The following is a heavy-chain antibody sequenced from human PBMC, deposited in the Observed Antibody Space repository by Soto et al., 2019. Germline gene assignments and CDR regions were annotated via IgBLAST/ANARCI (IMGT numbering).Heavy chain of an antibody. D-gene: IGHD2-8*01. Sequence: ASVKVSCKASGYTFTTYDISWVRQAPGQGLEWMGRISTYNGNTNYPQSLQGRLTMTTDTSTTTAYMELRNLRSDDTAVYYCARVLYHVLMVNAPNLYGMDVWGKGTTVTVSA. J-gene: IGHJ6*04. CDR2: ISTYNGNT. V-gene: IGHV1-18*01. CDR1: GYTFTTYD. CDR3: ARVLYHVLMVNAPNLYGMDV.